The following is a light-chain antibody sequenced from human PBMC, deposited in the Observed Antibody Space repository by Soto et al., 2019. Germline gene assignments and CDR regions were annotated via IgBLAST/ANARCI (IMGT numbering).Light chain of an antibody. V-gene: IGKV3-15*01. CDR1: HSVNTN. CDR2: GAS. CDR3: QQYNYWPPYT. J-gene: IGKJ2*01. Sequence: VMTQSPATLSVSPGDRAILSCRASHSVNTNLAWYQQRPGQPPRLLIYGASTRASDVPGRFSGSGSGREFTLTISSLQSEDFAVYYCQQYNYWPPYTFGQGTNLEFK.